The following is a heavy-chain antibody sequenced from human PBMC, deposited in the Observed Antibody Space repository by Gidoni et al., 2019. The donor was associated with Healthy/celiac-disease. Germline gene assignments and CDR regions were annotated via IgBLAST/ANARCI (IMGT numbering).Heavy chain of an antibody. CDR3: ARDNDDSSGYYVGAFDI. D-gene: IGHD3-22*01. CDR1: GGSISSGCYY. CDR2: IYYSGST. Sequence: QVQLQESGPGLVKPSQTLSLTCTFSGGSISSGCYYWSWIRQHPGKGLEWIGYIYYSGSTYYNPALKSRVTISVDTSKNQFSLKLSSVTAADTAVYYCARDNDDSSGYYVGAFDIWGQGTMVTVSS. V-gene: IGHV4-31*03. J-gene: IGHJ3*02.